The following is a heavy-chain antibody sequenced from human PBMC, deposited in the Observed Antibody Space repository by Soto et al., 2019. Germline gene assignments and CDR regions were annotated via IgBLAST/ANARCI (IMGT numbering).Heavy chain of an antibody. CDR2: FYPGDSDT. CDR3: ARQGNGAEGFDY. J-gene: IGHJ4*02. CDR1: GYSFSYYW. Sequence: GDSLKISCSGSGYSFSYYWISWVRQRPGKGLEWMGMFYPGDSDTRYSPSFQGQVTISADRSISTAYLQWSSLKPSDTAMYYCARQGNGAEGFDYWGQGTLVTVSS. V-gene: IGHV5-51*01. D-gene: IGHD4-17*01.